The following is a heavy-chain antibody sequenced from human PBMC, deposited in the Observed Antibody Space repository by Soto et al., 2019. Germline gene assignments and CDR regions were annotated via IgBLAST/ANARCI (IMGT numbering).Heavy chain of an antibody. CDR2: ISGSGGST. V-gene: IGHV3-23*01. Sequence: GESLKISCAASGFTFSSYAMSWVRQAPGKGLEWVSAISGSGGSTYYADSVKGRFTISRDNSKNTLYLQMNSLRAEDTAVYYCAKDSTWGSLGYFDYWGQGTLVTVSS. CDR1: GFTFSSYA. CDR3: AKDSTWGSLGYFDY. D-gene: IGHD2-2*01. J-gene: IGHJ4*02.